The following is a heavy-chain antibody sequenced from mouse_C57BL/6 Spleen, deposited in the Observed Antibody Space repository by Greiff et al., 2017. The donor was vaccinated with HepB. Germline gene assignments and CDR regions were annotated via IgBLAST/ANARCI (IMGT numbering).Heavy chain of an antibody. CDR2: IYPGSGNT. D-gene: IGHD3-2*02. V-gene: IGHV1-76*01. J-gene: IGHJ2*01. Sequence: VQLQQSGAELVRPGASVKLSCKASGYTFTDYYINWVKQRPGQGLEWIARIYPGSGNTYYNEKFKGKATLTAEKSSSTAYMQLSSLTSEDSAVYFCAREAQDYFDYWGQGTTLTVSS. CDR3: AREAQDYFDY. CDR1: GYTFTDYY.